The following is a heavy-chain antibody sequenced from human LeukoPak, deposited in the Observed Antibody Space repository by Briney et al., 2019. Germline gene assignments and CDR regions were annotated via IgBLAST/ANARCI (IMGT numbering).Heavy chain of an antibody. V-gene: IGHV3-53*01. CDR3: ARRRLVDYYYGMDV. CDR1: GFTVSSNY. CDR2: IYSGGST. J-gene: IGHJ6*02. D-gene: IGHD6-19*01. Sequence: PGRSLRLSCAASGFTVSSNYMSWVRQAPGKGLERVSVIYSGGSTYYADSVKGRFTISRDNSKNTLYLQMNSLRAEDTAVYYCARRRLVDYYYGMDVWGQGTTVTVSS.